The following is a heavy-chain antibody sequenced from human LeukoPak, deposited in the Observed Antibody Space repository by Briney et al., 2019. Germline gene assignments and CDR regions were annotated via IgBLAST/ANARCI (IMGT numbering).Heavy chain of an antibody. V-gene: IGHV3-30*18. D-gene: IGHD3-10*01. CDR1: GFTFSSYG. Sequence: PGRSLRLSCAASGFTFSSYGMHWVRQAPGKGLEWVAVISYDGSNKYYADSVKRRFTISRDNSKNTLYLQMNSLRAEDTAVYYCAKDSTLLWFGELSYGMDVWGQGTTVTVSS. CDR3: AKDSTLLWFGELSYGMDV. J-gene: IGHJ6*02. CDR2: ISYDGSNK.